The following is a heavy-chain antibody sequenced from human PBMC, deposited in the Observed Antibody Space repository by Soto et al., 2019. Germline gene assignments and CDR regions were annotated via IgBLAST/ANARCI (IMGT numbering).Heavy chain of an antibody. CDR2: IYYSGST. V-gene: IGHV4-39*01. J-gene: IGHJ5*02. CDR3: ATSNWFDP. Sequence: QLQLQESGPGLVKPSETLSLTCTVSGGSISSRGYYWGWIRQPPGKGLEWIGTIYYSGSTYYNPSIKSRVTISVDTSKNQFSLKLSCVTAADTAVYYCATSNWFDPWGQGTLVTVSS. CDR1: GGSISSRGYY.